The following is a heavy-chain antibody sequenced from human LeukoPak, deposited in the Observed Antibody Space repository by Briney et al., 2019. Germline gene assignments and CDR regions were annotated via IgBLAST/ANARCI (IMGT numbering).Heavy chain of an antibody. CDR3: ARDGLSDIPYHDY. V-gene: IGHV3-30-3*01. Sequence: PGGSLRLSCAASGFTFSSYAMHWVRQAPGKGLEWVAVISYDGSNKYYADSVKGRFTISRDNSKNTLYLQMNSLRAEDTAVYYCARDGLSDIPYHDYWGQGTLVTVSS. D-gene: IGHD2-15*01. CDR2: ISYDGSNK. CDR1: GFTFSSYA. J-gene: IGHJ4*02.